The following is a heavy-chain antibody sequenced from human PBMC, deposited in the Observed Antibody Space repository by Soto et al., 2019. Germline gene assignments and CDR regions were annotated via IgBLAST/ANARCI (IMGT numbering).Heavy chain of an antibody. CDR1: GGSFSGYY. D-gene: IGHD2-21*02. V-gene: IGHV4-34*01. CDR2: INHSGST. CDR3: ARGGGIVVVTAIHYYYGMDV. Sequence: SETLSLTCAVYGGSFSGYYWSWIRQPPGKGLEWIGEINHSGSTNYNPSLKSRVTISVDTSKNQFSLKLSSVTAADTAVYYCARGGGIVVVTAIHYYYGMDVWGQGTTVTVSS. J-gene: IGHJ6*02.